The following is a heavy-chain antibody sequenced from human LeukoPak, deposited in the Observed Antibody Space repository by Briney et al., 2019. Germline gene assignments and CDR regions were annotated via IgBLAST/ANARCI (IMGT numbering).Heavy chain of an antibody. D-gene: IGHD3-3*01. CDR3: ASGGHRGWFDP. Sequence: PSETLSLTCSVSGYSISSGYYWGWIRQSPGKGLEWIGEIYHSGSTNYNPSLKSRVTISVDKSKNQFSLKLSSVTAADTAVYYCASGGHRGWFDPWGQGTLVTVSS. CDR1: GYSISSGYY. V-gene: IGHV4-38-2*02. CDR2: IYHSGST. J-gene: IGHJ5*02.